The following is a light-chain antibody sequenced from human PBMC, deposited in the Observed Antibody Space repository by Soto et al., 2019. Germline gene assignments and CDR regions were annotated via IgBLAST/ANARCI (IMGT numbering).Light chain of an antibody. CDR3: QQYAHSPLT. CDR1: QSITNY. Sequence: TQSPSALSASVGDRVTITCRASQSITNYLAWYQHKPGQTPRLLIYDASTRATGVPDRFSGSGSGTEFTLTVSRLEPEDFEVLYCQQYAHSPLTFGGGTKVDI. V-gene: IGKV3-20*01. J-gene: IGKJ4*01. CDR2: DAS.